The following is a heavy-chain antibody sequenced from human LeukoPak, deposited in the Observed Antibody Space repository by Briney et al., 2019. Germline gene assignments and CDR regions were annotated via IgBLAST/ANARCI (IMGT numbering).Heavy chain of an antibody. CDR1: GGSISSSSYY. V-gene: IGHV4-39*07. D-gene: IGHD3-10*01. CDR3: ARDSYGSGTHYYYYYYGMDV. CDR2: IDYSGST. J-gene: IGHJ6*02. Sequence: CETLSLTCTVSGGSISSSSYYWGWIRQPPGKGLEWIGSIDYSGSTYYNPSLKSRVTISVDTSKNQFSLKLSSVTAADTAVYYCARDSYGSGTHYYYYYYGMDVWGQGTTVTVSS.